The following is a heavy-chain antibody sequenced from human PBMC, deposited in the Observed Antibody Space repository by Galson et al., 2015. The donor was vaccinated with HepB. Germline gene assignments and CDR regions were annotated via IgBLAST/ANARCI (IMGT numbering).Heavy chain of an antibody. CDR2: INAGNGNT. V-gene: IGHV1-3*01. CDR3: ARAGIYCSSTSCRSPFDY. J-gene: IGHJ4*02. CDR1: GYTFTSYA. Sequence: SVKVSCKASGYTFTSYAMHWVRQAPGQRLEWMGWINAGNGNTKYSQKFQGGVTITRDTSASTAYMELSSLRSEDTAVYYCARAGIYCSSTSCRSPFDYWGQGTLVTVSS. D-gene: IGHD2-2*01.